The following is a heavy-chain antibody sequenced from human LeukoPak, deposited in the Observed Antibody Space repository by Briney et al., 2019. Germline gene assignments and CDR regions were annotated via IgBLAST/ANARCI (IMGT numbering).Heavy chain of an antibody. CDR3: ARGIAVSGPSDWFDP. V-gene: IGHV4-4*07. D-gene: IGHD2-2*01. Sequence: SETLSLTCTISGASISNYYWSWIRQPAGKGLEYIGRCYTSGSTNYDPSLKSRVTMSIDTSKNQFSLKLSSVTAADTAVYYCARGIAVSGPSDWFDPWGQGTLVTVSS. CDR1: GASISNYY. J-gene: IGHJ5*02. CDR2: CYTSGST.